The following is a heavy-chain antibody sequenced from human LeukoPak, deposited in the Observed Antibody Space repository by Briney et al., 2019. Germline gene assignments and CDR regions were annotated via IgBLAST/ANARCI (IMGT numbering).Heavy chain of an antibody. CDR2: ISGSGGST. CDR3: AKDGGRIVATMPADY. J-gene: IGHJ4*02. V-gene: IGHV3-23*01. CDR1: GFTFSSYA. D-gene: IGHD5-12*01. Sequence: GGSLRLSCAASGFTFSSYAMSWVRQAPGKGLEWVSAISGSGGSTYYADSVKGRFTISRDNSKNTLYLQMNSLRAEDTAVYYCAKDGGRIVATMPADYWGQGTLVTVSS.